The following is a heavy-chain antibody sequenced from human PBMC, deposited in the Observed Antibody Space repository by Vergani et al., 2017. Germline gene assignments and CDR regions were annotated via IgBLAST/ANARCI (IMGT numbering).Heavy chain of an antibody. J-gene: IGHJ6*03. CDR1: GFTLSNAW. V-gene: IGHV3-15*01. D-gene: IGHD2-2*02. Sequence: EVQLLESGGGLVQPGGSLRLSCAASGFTLSNAWMSWVRQAPGKGLEWVGRIKSKTDGGTTDYAAPVKGRFTISRDNSNNTMYLHMNSLRAADTAVYYCAKSGYCSSTSCYTRYYYYMDVWGKGTTVTVSS. CDR2: IKSKTDGGTT. CDR3: AKSGYCSSTSCYTRYYYYMDV.